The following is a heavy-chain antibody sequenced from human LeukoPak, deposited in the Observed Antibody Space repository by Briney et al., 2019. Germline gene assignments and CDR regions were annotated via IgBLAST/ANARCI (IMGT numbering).Heavy chain of an antibody. CDR2: ISGSGGST. J-gene: IGHJ5*02. CDR3: AKDRGRLKLDIVVALAPNWFDP. V-gene: IGHV3-23*01. D-gene: IGHD2-2*01. CDR1: GFTFSSYA. Sequence: GGSLRLSCAASGFTFSSYAMSWVRQAPGKGLEWVSAISGSGGSTYYADSVKGRFTISRDNSKNTLYLQMNSLRAEDTAVYYCAKDRGRLKLDIVVALAPNWFDPWGQGTLVTVSS.